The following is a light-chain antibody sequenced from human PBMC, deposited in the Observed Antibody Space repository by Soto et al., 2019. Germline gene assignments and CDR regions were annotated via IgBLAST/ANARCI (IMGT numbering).Light chain of an antibody. V-gene: IGKV2-28*01. CDR1: QSLLQTDGHNY. J-gene: IGKJ1*01. CDR2: SGS. CDR3: MQGLQTPWT. Sequence: EIVMTQSPLSLPVTPGEPASISCRSSQSLLQTDGHNYLDWYVQKPGQSPQLLIYSGSNRASGVPDRSSGSGSGTDFTLKISRVEAEDVGVYYCMQGLQTPWTFGQGTKVDIK.